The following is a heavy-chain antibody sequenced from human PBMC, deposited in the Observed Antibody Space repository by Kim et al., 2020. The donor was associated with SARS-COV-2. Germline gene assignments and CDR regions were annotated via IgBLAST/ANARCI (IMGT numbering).Heavy chain of an antibody. CDR3: ARATYNFGGIIGWFDP. CDR1: GGSITSNY. Sequence: SETLSLTCTVSGGSITSNYWSWIRQPPGKGLEWIGYMHYSGSTHYNPSLQSRVTISVDTSKNQFSLRLRSVTAADTAVYYCARATYNFGGIIGWFDPWGQGTLVTVSS. V-gene: IGHV4-59*01. J-gene: IGHJ5*02. CDR2: MHYSGST. D-gene: IGHD3-16*01.